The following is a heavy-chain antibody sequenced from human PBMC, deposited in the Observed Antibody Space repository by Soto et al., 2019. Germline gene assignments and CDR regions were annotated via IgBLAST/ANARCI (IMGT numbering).Heavy chain of an antibody. CDR3: TKDLRTVTEC. D-gene: IGHD4-17*01. CDR2: ITGSGGVT. J-gene: IGHJ4*02. CDR1: GFTFSVSA. V-gene: IGHV3-23*01. Sequence: GSLRLSCAASGFTFSVSAMTWVRQAPGRGLEWVSGITGSGGVTFYADSVRGRFTISRDDSKNLLFLQMNSLRAEDTAVYYCTKDLRTVTECWGQGTLVTVSS.